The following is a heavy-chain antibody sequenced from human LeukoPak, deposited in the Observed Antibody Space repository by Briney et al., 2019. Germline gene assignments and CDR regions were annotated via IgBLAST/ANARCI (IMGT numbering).Heavy chain of an antibody. CDR2: ISRGAGT. J-gene: IGHJ4*02. CDR1: SYSISTGYI. Sequence: SETLSLTCTVSSYSISTGYIWAWIRQRPGKGLEWIGSISRGAGTYYSPSLKSRVTMSLDTSKNQFSVNLNSVTAADTAVYYCARDHYVWVAPSFDYWGQGNLVSVSS. V-gene: IGHV4-38-2*02. D-gene: IGHD3-16*01. CDR3: ARDHYVWVAPSFDY.